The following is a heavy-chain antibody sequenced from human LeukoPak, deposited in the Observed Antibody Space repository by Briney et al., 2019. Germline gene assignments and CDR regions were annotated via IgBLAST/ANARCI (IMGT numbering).Heavy chain of an antibody. J-gene: IGHJ5*02. CDR1: RFXFDDYA. CDR3: ARGDSSGYGPDH. V-gene: IGHV3-43*02. Sequence: PGGSLRLSCAASRFXFDDYAIHWVRQAPGKGLEWVPLISGDGGSTLYADSVKGRFTISRDNAKNSLYLQMNSLRDEDTAVYYCARGDSSGYGPDHWGQGTLVTVSS. CDR2: ISGDGGST. D-gene: IGHD3-22*01.